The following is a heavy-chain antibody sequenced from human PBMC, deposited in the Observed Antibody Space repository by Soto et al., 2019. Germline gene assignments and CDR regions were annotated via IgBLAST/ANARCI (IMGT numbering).Heavy chain of an antibody. V-gene: IGHV4-61*01. J-gene: IGHJ3*02. CDR1: GGSVSSGSYY. D-gene: IGHD3-22*01. CDR3: ARADYSDSQGAFDI. CDR2: ISYSGST. Sequence: QVQLQESGPGLVKPSETLSLTCTVSGGSVSSGSYYWSWIRQPPGKGLGGVGYISYSGSTNYKPTFKSRVTISVDTSKNTSYMKLSCVTAADTAVYYCARADYSDSQGAFDIWGQGTMVTVSS.